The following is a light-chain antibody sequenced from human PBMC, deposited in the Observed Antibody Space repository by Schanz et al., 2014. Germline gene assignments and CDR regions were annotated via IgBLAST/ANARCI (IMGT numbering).Light chain of an antibody. Sequence: EIVMTQSPATLSVSPGERVTLSCRASQGVRTNLAWYQQRFGQPPRLLMYGAYSRASGIASRFSGSGSGTEFTLTISSLQSEDFAVYYCQQYNNWPPWTFGQGTKVEIK. J-gene: IGKJ1*01. CDR1: QGVRTN. CDR2: GAY. CDR3: QQYNNWPPWT. V-gene: IGKV3-15*01.